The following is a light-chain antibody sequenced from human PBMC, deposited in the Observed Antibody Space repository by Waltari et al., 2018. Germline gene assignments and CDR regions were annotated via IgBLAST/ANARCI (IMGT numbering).Light chain of an antibody. CDR3: HQYYTTPRT. CDR2: WAS. J-gene: IGKJ5*01. Sequence: DIVMTQSPDSLAVSLGERATIHCKSSQRILYRSNNQNYLAWYQQKPGQPPKLLIYWASTREFGVPDRFSGSGSGTDFTLTISSLQAEDVAVYYCHQYYTTPRTFGQGTRLEIK. V-gene: IGKV4-1*01. CDR1: QRILYRSNNQNY.